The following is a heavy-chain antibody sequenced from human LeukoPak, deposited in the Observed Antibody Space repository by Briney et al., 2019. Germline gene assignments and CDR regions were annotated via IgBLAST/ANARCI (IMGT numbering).Heavy chain of an antibody. V-gene: IGHV1-18*01. J-gene: IGHJ4*02. D-gene: IGHD3-9*01. CDR2: ISNYNGNT. Sequence: ASVKVSCKASGYSFVLYGISWVRQAPGQGPEWMGWISNYNGNTKYAQKFQGRVTMTTDTSTSTAYMELRSLRSDDTAVYYCARDAVLRYFDWQAIVGWGQGTLVTVSS. CDR1: GYSFVLYG. CDR3: ARDAVLRYFDWQAIVG.